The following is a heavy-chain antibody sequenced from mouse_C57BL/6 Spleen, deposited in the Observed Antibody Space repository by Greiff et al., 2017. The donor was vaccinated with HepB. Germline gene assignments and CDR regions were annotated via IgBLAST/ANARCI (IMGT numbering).Heavy chain of an antibody. CDR1: GYSFTDYN. D-gene: IGHD2-2*01. V-gene: IGHV1-39*01. CDR2: INPNYGTT. Sequence: EVQLQESGPELVKPGASVKISCKASGYSFTDYNMNWVKQSNGKSLEWIGVINPNYGTTSYNQKFKGKATLTVDQSSSTAYMQLNSLTSEDSAVYYCARSELYNVYDRDWFAYWGQGTLVTVSA. CDR3: ARSELYNVYDRDWFAY. J-gene: IGHJ3*01.